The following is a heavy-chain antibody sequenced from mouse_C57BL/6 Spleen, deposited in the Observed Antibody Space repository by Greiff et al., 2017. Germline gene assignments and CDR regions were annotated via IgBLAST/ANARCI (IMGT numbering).Heavy chain of an antibody. J-gene: IGHJ3*01. CDR1: GFTFSDYG. V-gene: IGHV5-17*01. CDR3: ANDYAFAY. D-gene: IGHD2-4*01. Sequence: EVKVVESGGGLVKPGGSLKLSCAASGFTFSDYGMHWVRQAPEKGLEWVAYISSGSSTIYYADTVKGRFTISRDNAKNTLFLQMTRLRSEDTAMYYCANDYAFAYWGQGTLVTVSA. CDR2: ISSGSSTI.